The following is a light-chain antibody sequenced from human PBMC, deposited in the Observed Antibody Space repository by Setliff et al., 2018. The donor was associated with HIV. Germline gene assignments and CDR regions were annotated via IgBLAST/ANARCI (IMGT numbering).Light chain of an antibody. CDR1: SSNIGNNY. V-gene: IGLV1-51*02. CDR2: EDN. J-gene: IGLJ3*02. Sequence: QSVLTQPPSVSAAPGQKVTISCSGSSSNIGNNYVSWYQQVPGTAPKLLIFEDNKRPSGIPDRFSVSKSGTSTTLGITGLQTGDEADYYCETFDSSLRAPVVGGGTK. CDR3: ETFDSSLRAPV.